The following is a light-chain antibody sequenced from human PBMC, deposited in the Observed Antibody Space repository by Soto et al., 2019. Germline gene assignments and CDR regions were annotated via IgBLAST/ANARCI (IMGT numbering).Light chain of an antibody. CDR3: QQRSDWIT. CDR1: QSVSRD. CDR2: EAS. J-gene: IGKJ5*01. Sequence: EIVMTQSPATLSVSPGERATLSCRASQSVSRDLAWYQQKPGQAPRLLIYEASNRATGIPARFSGSGSATDFTLTISSLEPEDFAVYYCQQRSDWITFGQGTRLEIK. V-gene: IGKV3-11*01.